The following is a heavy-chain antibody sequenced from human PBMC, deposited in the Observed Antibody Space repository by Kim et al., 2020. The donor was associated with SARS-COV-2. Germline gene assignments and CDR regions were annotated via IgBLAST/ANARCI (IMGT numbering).Heavy chain of an antibody. CDR3: ARDPSLIGSGSYNDY. J-gene: IGHJ4*02. V-gene: IGHV4-30-2*04. D-gene: IGHD3-10*01. Sequence: PALKSRVTLPVDTSKNQFSLKLSAVTAADTAVYFCARDPSLIGSGSYNDYWGQGTLVTVSS.